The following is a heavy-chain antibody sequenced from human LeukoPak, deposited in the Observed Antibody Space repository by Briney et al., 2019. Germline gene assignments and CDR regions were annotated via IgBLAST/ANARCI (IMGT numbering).Heavy chain of an antibody. J-gene: IGHJ4*02. Sequence: GGSLRLSCAASGFTFSSYAMSWVRQAPGKGLEWVSAISGSGGSTYYADSVKGRFTISRDNSKNTLYLQMNSLRAEDTAVYYCAKATNEAVYDSSGYYLYYFDYWGQGTLVTVSS. V-gene: IGHV3-23*01. CDR2: ISGSGGST. D-gene: IGHD3-22*01. CDR3: AKATNEAVYDSSGYYLYYFDY. CDR1: GFTFSSYA.